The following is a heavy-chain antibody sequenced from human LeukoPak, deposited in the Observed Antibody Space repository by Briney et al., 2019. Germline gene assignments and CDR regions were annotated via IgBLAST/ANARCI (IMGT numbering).Heavy chain of an antibody. V-gene: IGHV4-59*01. CDR1: GGSISGFY. Sequence: PSETLSLTCTVSGGSISGFYWSWIRQPPGKGLEWIGYIYYSGSTNYNPSLKSRVTISVDTSKSQLSLKLRSVTAADTAVYYCARLAGGTDWFDPWGQGTLVTVSS. D-gene: IGHD6-13*01. CDR2: IYYSGST. CDR3: ARLAGGTDWFDP. J-gene: IGHJ5*02.